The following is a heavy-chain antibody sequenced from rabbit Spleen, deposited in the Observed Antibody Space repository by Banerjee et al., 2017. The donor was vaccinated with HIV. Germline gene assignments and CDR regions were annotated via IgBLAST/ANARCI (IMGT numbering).Heavy chain of an antibody. CDR1: GFTISSNYW. Sequence: EQLEESGGGLVKPEGSLTLTCKASGFTISSNYWICWVRQAPGKGLEWIACINVVTGKAVYASWAKGRYTISRTSSTTVTLQMTSLTAADTATYFCARDTGTSFSTYGMDLWGPGTLVTVS. V-gene: IGHV1S45*01. CDR3: ARDTGTSFSTYGMDL. J-gene: IGHJ6*01. CDR2: INVVTGKA. D-gene: IGHD8-1*01.